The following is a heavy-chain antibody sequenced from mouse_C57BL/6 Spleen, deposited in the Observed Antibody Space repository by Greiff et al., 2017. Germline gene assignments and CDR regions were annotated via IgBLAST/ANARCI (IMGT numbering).Heavy chain of an antibody. V-gene: IGHV1-64*01. CDR1: GYTFTSYW. D-gene: IGHD2-3*01. Sequence: VQLQQPGAELVKPGASVKLSCKASGYTFTSYWMHWVKQRPGQGLEWIGMIHPNSGSTNYNEKFKSKATLTVEKSSSTAYMKLSSLTSEDSAVYYCARGGDGYYFDYWGQGTTLTVSS. J-gene: IGHJ2*01. CDR3: ARGGDGYYFDY. CDR2: IHPNSGST.